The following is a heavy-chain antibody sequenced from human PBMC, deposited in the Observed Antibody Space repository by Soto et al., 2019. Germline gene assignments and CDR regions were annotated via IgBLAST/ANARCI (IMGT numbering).Heavy chain of an antibody. Sequence: QAQLVESGGGVVQPGRSLRLTCAASGFTFSTYGMHWVRQAPGKGLEWVSVIWYDGSYKFYADSVKGRFTISRDNSKNXLYRQMNSLRAEDTAVYYCARARYYDSSGYYSAFDYWGQGTLVTVSS. CDR2: IWYDGSYK. V-gene: IGHV3-33*01. CDR1: GFTFSTYG. J-gene: IGHJ4*02. D-gene: IGHD3-22*01. CDR3: ARARYYDSSGYYSAFDY.